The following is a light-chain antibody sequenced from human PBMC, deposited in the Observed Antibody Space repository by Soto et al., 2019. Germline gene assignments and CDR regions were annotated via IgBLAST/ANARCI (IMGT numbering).Light chain of an antibody. CDR1: NSNIGANS. V-gene: IGLV2-14*01. J-gene: IGLJ2*01. Sequence: QSVLTQPPSVSAAPGQKVTISCSGSNSNIGANSVSWYQHRPGTAPKLMIYEVSNRPSGVSNRFSGSKSGNTASLTISGLQADDEADYYCSSYASSTTLDVLFGGGTKLTVL. CDR3: SSYASSTTLDVL. CDR2: EVS.